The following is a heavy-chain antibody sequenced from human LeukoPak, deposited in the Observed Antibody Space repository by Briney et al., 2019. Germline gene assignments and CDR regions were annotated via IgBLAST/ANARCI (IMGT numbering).Heavy chain of an antibody. CDR1: GFTFSSFS. V-gene: IGHV3-23*01. D-gene: IGHD2-2*01. CDR3: AKCRTTCYANGFDF. CDR2: ISGSGGDT. J-gene: IGHJ3*01. Sequence: PGGSLRLSCPASGFTFSSFSMSWVRQAPGKGLEWVSAISGSGGDTHYADSVKGRFTISRDNSKNTLHLQMNSLRAEDTAVYYCAKCRTTCYANGFDFWGHGTKVTVSS.